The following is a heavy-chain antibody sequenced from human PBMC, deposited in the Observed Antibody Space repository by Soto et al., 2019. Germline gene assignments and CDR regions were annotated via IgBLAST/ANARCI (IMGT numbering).Heavy chain of an antibody. D-gene: IGHD1-1*01. CDR1: GFSFSDYY. CDR3: VRISVRPRAIRTAPGRWYFYL. J-gene: IGHJ2*01. V-gene: IGHV3-11*04. CDR2: ISTSGSTL. Sequence: QVQLVESGGGLVKPGGSLRLSCAASGFSFSDYYMSWIRQAPGKGLEWISYISTSGSTLFYADSVKGRFTISRDNARNSLYLQISSLRAEDTAVYYCVRISVRPRAIRTAPGRWYFYLWGRGALATVSS.